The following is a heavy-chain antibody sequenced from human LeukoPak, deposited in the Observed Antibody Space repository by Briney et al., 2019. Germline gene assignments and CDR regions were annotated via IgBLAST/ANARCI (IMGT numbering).Heavy chain of an antibody. Sequence: GESLKISCKGSGYSFKNYWIALVRQMPGKGLEWMGIIYPGDSNTRYNPSFQGQVTISADKSISTAYLQWSSLKASDTAEYYCERQGFVASYDVVVWRQGSTVTVSS. V-gene: IGHV5-51*01. CDR1: GYSFKNYW. CDR3: ERQGFVASYDVVV. J-gene: IGHJ6*02. CDR2: IYPGDSNT.